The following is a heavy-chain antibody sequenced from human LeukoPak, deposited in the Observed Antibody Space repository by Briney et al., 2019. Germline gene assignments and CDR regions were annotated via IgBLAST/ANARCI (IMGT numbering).Heavy chain of an antibody. J-gene: IGHJ5*02. CDR2: IYTSGST. Sequence: PSETLSLTCTVSGYSISSGYYWGWIRQPPGKGLEWIGRIYTSGSTNYNPSLKSRVTISVDTSKNQFSLKLSSVTAADTAVYYCASQKWELYNWFDPWGQGTLVTVSS. V-gene: IGHV4-38-2*02. D-gene: IGHD1-26*01. CDR1: GYSISSGYY. CDR3: ASQKWELYNWFDP.